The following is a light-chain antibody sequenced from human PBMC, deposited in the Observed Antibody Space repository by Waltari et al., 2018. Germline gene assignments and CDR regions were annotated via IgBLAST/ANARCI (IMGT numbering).Light chain of an antibody. CDR3: APWDDSLNGWV. J-gene: IGLJ3*02. CDR1: RSHIGRNT. V-gene: IGLV1-44*01. CDR2: SNN. Sequence: QSVLTQPPSASGTPGQRVTTPSSGSRSHIGRNTVNWYQQLPGAAPKLLIYSNNQRPSGVPDRFSGSKSGTSASLAIDGLQSEDEADYYCAPWDDSLNGWVFGGGTKLTVL.